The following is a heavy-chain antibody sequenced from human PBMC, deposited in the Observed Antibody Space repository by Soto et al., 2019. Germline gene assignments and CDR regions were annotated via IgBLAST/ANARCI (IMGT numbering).Heavy chain of an antibody. D-gene: IGHD3-10*01. CDR2: IYHSGST. CDR1: NGSISSAIYY. J-gene: IGHJ5*02. Sequence: QLQLQESGPGLVKPSETLSLTCTVSNGSISSAIYYWGWIRQPPGKGLEWIGSIYHSGSTYYNPSLQGRVTISVDTPKNQFSLKLSAVTAADTAVYFCAGRSSLASVQVYFGEISNYNWFDPWGQGTLVTVSS. V-gene: IGHV4-39*01. CDR3: AGRSSLASVQVYFGEISNYNWFDP.